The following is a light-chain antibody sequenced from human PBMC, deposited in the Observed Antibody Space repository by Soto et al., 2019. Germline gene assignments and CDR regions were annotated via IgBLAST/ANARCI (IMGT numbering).Light chain of an antibody. Sequence: ETVLTQSPATLSLSPGERATLSCRASQSVSSYLAWYQQQPGQAPRLLFYDASNRATGIPARFSGSGSGTDFTLTISSLEPEDFAVYYCQQRSDWPLTFGGGTKVEIK. CDR1: QSVSSY. CDR2: DAS. J-gene: IGKJ4*01. CDR3: QQRSDWPLT. V-gene: IGKV3-11*01.